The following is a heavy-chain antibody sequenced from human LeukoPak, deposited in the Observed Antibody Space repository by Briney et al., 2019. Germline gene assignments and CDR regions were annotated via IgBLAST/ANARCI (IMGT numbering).Heavy chain of an antibody. CDR3: AREAESEFGDMVDY. D-gene: IGHD4-17*01. CDR1: GVTFSSYA. V-gene: IGHV3-64*01. CDR2: ISSNGGST. J-gene: IGHJ4*02. Sequence: WGSLRLTCAASGVTFSSYAMNWIRQAPGKGLEYVSAISSNGGSTYYANSVKGRFTISRDNSKNTLYLQMGSLRAEDMAVYYCAREAESEFGDMVDYWGQGTLVTVSS.